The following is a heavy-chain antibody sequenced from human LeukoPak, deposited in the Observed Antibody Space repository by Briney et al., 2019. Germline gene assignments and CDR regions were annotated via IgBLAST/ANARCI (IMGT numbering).Heavy chain of an antibody. Sequence: PGGSLRLSCAASGFTFSDYYMSWIRQAPGKGLEWVSYISSSGSTIYYADSVKGRFTISRDNAKNSLYLQMNSLRAEDTAVYYCARDDYGDSSAYYYYMDVWGKGTTVTISS. D-gene: IGHD4-17*01. V-gene: IGHV3-11*01. CDR3: ARDDYGDSSAYYYYMDV. CDR2: ISSSGSTI. J-gene: IGHJ6*03. CDR1: GFTFSDYY.